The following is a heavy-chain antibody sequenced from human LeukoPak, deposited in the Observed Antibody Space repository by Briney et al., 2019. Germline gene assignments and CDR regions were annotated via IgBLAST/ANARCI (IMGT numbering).Heavy chain of an antibody. V-gene: IGHV4-4*02. CDR3: AKMTPVTSFQLLVLDS. D-gene: IGHD4-11*01. CDR2: ISHSGST. J-gene: IGHJ4*02. CDR1: GGSISSRNW. Sequence: SGTLSLTCAVSGGSISSRNWWTWLRQPPGKGLEWIGEISHSGSTNYNPSPDSRVTVSVDNSKNQFSLKLSSVTAADTAVYYCAKMTPVTSFQLLVLDSWGPGTLVTISS.